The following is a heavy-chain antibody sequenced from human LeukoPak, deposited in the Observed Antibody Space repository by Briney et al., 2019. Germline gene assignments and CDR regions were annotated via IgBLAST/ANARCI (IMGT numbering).Heavy chain of an antibody. Sequence: ASVKVSCKTSGYTFTGYYMHWVRQAPGQGLEWMGWINPNSGGTNYAQKFQGRVTMTRDTSISTAYMELSRLRSDDTAVYYCARHIVGATSLGAFDIWGQGTMVTVSS. J-gene: IGHJ3*02. CDR3: ARHIVGATSLGAFDI. CDR1: GYTFTGYY. D-gene: IGHD1-26*01. V-gene: IGHV1-2*02. CDR2: INPNSGGT.